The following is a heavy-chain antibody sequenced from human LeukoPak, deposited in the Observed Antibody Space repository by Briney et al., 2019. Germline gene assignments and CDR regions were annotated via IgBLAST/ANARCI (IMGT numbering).Heavy chain of an antibody. D-gene: IGHD3-10*01. V-gene: IGHV1-46*03. CDR1: GNTFTSYY. Sequence: ASVKVSCKASGNTFTSYYMHWVRQAPGQGLEWMGIINPSGGSTSYAQKFQGRVTMTRDTSTSTVYMELSSLRPEDTGLYYCVRSRVRGDPFDPWGQGTLVTVSS. J-gene: IGHJ5*02. CDR2: INPSGGST. CDR3: VRSRVRGDPFDP.